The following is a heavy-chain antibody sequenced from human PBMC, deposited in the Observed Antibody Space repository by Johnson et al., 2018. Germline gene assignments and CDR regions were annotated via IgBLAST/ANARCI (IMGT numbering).Heavy chain of an antibody. V-gene: IGHV3-48*01. CDR1: GFTFSNYD. CDR2: ISSSSGAI. D-gene: IGHD3-22*01. CDR3: VRQYYYTNSGYFSGAFDF. J-gene: IGHJ3*01. Sequence: EVQLVESGGDLVQPGGSLRLSCTASGFTFSNYDMNWVRQAPGKGLEWVSYISSSSGAIYYADAVKGRFTTSRDKAKNSLFLQMSSLRADDTAVYYCVRQYYYTNSGYFSGAFDFWGQGTMVTVSA.